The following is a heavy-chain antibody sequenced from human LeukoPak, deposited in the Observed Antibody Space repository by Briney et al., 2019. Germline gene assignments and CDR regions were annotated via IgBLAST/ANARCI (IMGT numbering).Heavy chain of an antibody. V-gene: IGHV1-69*13. CDR2: IIPIFGTA. CDR1: GGTFGSYA. D-gene: IGHD5-18*01. J-gene: IGHJ6*03. Sequence: SVKVSCKASGGTFGSYAISWVRQAPGQGLEWMGGIIPIFGTANYAQKFQGRVTITADESTSTAYMELSSLRSEDTAVYYCARGLRGYSYGSYYMDVWGKGTTVTISS. CDR3: ARGLRGYSYGSYYMDV.